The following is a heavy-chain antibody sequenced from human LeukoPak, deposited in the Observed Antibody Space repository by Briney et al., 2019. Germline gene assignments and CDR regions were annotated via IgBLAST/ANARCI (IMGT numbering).Heavy chain of an antibody. CDR3: ARYSRSFGWFDP. D-gene: IGHD6-6*01. V-gene: IGHV4-39*02. CDR1: GDSVSSRNYL. CDR2: VDYSGST. Sequence: SETLSLTCTVSGDSVSSRNYLWGWIRQPPGKGLEWIGNVDYSGSTYYDPSLRGRVTISLDTSKNHFSLNLNSVSGADTAIYYCARYSRSFGWFDPWGRGTLVTVSS. J-gene: IGHJ5*02.